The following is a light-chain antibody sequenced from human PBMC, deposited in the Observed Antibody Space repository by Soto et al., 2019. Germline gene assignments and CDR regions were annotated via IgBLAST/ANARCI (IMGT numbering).Light chain of an antibody. CDR1: QSVLYSSNNKNY. V-gene: IGKV4-1*01. Sequence: DIVMTQSPDSLAVSLGERATINCKSSQSVLYSSNNKNYLAWYQQKPGQPPKLLIYWASTRESGVPDRFSGSGVWKDFTLPNRKPQGEGVAVFYCQEEYRTPLPFRGRTKVEIK. J-gene: IGKJ4*01. CDR3: QEEYRTPLP. CDR2: WAS.